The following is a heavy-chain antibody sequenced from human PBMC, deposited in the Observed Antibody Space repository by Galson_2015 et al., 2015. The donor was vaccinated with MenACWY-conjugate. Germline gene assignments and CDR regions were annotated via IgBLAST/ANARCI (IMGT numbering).Heavy chain of an antibody. Sequence: WLSLIYWDADKRYSPSLKSRLTITKDTSKNQVVLSMTNMDPVDTATYYCAHSPYCSTTSCYAARAFDVWGQGTVVTVSS. CDR3: AHSPYCSTTSCYAARAFDV. D-gene: IGHD2-2*01. J-gene: IGHJ3*01. V-gene: IGHV2-5*02. CDR2: IYWDADK.